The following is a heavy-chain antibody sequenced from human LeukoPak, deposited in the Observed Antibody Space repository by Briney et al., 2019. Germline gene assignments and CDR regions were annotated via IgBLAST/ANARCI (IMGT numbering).Heavy chain of an antibody. J-gene: IGHJ3*02. CDR2: INPGGDKT. CDR1: GYTFTNYY. Sequence: SVKVSCKSSGYTFTNYYIHWVRQAPGQGLEWMGLINPGGDKTNYAQNFQGRVTMTRDTSASTVYMELRSLRSEDTDIYYCARSRDGYNDAYDIWGQGTVVTVPS. V-gene: IGHV1-46*01. D-gene: IGHD5-24*01. CDR3: ARSRDGYNDAYDI.